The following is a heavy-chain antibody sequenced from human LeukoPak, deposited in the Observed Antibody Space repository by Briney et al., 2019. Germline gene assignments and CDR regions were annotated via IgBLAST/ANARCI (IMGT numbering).Heavy chain of an antibody. D-gene: IGHD5-18*01. CDR3: AADATSGGYSYGYVMDV. V-gene: IGHV1-58*02. J-gene: IGHJ6*02. CDR2: IVVGSGNT. CDR1: GFTFTSSA. Sequence: SVKVSCKASGFTFTSSAMQWVRQARGQRLEWIGLIVVGSGNTNYAQKFQERVTITRDMSTSTAYMELSSLRSEDTAVYYCAADATSGGYSYGYVMDVWGQGTTVTVSS.